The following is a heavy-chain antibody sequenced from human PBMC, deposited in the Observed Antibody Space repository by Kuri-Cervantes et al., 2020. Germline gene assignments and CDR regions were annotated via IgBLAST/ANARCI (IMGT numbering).Heavy chain of an antibody. CDR3: ARDPDKLLWFGELLYPTYYYYGMGV. Sequence: GESLKISCAASGFTFSSYSMNWVRQAPGKGLEWVSYISSSSSTIYYADSVKGRFTISRDNAKNSLYLQMNSLRDEDTAVYYCARDPDKLLWFGELLYPTYYYYGMGVWGQGTTVTVSS. CDR2: ISSSSSTI. V-gene: IGHV3-48*02. J-gene: IGHJ6*02. CDR1: GFTFSSYS. D-gene: IGHD3-10*01.